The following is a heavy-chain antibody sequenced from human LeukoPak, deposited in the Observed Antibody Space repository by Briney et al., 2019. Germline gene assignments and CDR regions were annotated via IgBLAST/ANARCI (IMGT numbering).Heavy chain of an antibody. CDR1: GYTFTSYA. D-gene: IGHD3-10*01. CDR2: INTNTGNP. V-gene: IGHV7-4-1*01. J-gene: IGHJ5*02. CDR3: ARGGFGEFPNWFDP. Sequence: ASVRVSCKASGYTFTSYAMNWVRQAPGQGLEWMGLINTNTGNPTYAQGFTGRFVFSLDTSVSTAYLQICSLKAEDTAVSYCARGGFGEFPNWFDPWGQGTLVTVSS.